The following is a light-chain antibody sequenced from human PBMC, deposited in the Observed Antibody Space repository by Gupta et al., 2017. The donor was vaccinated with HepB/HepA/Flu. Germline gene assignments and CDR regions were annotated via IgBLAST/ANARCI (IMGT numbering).Light chain of an antibody. V-gene: IGLV3-1*01. CDR2: QDD. Sequence: SYGLTQSPSVSVSPGQAASITCSGERLEYKYVCWYQQRAGQSPVVVIFQDDRRPPGIPERFFGSKSGNTATLTISGTQAIDEADYYCQAWDSSSDASFGGGTKVTVL. CDR1: RLEYKY. J-gene: IGLJ2*01. CDR3: QAWDSSSDAS.